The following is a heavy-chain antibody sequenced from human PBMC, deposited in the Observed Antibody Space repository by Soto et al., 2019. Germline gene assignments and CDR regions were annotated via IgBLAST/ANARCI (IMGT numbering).Heavy chain of an antibody. CDR3: ARHAGYSSGWYRTGHYYYGMDV. V-gene: IGHV5-51*01. D-gene: IGHD6-19*01. CDR2: IFPGDSDT. Sequence: PGESLKISCKGSGYSFTSYKIAWVRQMPGKGLEWMGIIFPGDSDTRYSPSFQGQVTISADKSTSTAYLQWSSLKASDTAMYYCARHAGYSSGWYRTGHYYYGMDVWGQGTTVTVSS. CDR1: GYSFTSYK. J-gene: IGHJ6*02.